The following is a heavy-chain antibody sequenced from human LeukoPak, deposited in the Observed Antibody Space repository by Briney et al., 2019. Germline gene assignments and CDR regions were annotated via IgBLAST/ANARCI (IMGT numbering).Heavy chain of an antibody. CDR3: AKDRDVWGSLLDY. D-gene: IGHD3-16*01. CDR1: GFTFDDYG. V-gene: IGHV3-20*04. J-gene: IGHJ4*02. Sequence: GGSLRLSCAASGFTFDDYGLSWVRQAPGKGLEWVSGINWNGGSTGYADSVKGRFTISRDNAKKSLYLQMHSLRAEDTAVYYCAKDRDVWGSLLDYWGQGTLVTASS. CDR2: INWNGGST.